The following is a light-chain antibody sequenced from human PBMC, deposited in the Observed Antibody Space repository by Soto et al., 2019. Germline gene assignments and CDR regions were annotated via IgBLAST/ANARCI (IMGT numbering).Light chain of an antibody. Sequence: AMRMTQSPSSFSASTGCRVTITSRSSQGISSYLAWYQQKPGKAPKLLIYAASTLQSGVPSRFSGSGSGTDFTLTISCLQYEDFATYYCQQYYSYPWTFGQGTKVDIK. CDR2: AAS. CDR3: QQYYSYPWT. CDR1: QGISSY. V-gene: IGKV1-8*01. J-gene: IGKJ1*01.